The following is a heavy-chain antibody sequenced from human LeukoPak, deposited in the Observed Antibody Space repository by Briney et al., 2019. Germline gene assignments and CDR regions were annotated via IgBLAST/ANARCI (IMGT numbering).Heavy chain of an antibody. CDR2: INPNSGGT. D-gene: IGHD6-19*01. V-gene: IGHV1-2*06. CDR3: ARTPLSVAGRGLFDY. J-gene: IGHJ4*02. Sequence: EASVTVSCKASGYTFTSYDINWVRQATGQGLEWMGRINPNSGGTNYAQKFQGRVTMTRDTSISTAYMELSRLRSDDTAVYYCARTPLSVAGRGLFDYWGQGTLVTVSS. CDR1: GYTFTSYD.